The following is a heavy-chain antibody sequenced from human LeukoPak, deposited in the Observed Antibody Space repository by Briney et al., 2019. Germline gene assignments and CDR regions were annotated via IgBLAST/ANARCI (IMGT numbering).Heavy chain of an antibody. D-gene: IGHD6-19*01. CDR3: ARGRIAVAGSTDAFDI. V-gene: IGHV4-39*07. Sequence: SSETLSLTCTVSGGSISSSSYYWGWIRQPPGKGLEWIGSIYYSGSTYYNPSLKSRVTISVDTSKNQFSLKLSSVTAADTAVYYCARGRIAVAGSTDAFDIWGQGTMVTVSS. CDR2: IYYSGST. J-gene: IGHJ3*02. CDR1: GGSISSSSYY.